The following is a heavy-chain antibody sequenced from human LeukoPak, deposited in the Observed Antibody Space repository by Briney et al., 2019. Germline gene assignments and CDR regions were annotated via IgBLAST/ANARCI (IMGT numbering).Heavy chain of an antibody. J-gene: IGHJ6*02. CDR2: MNPNSGNT. Sequence: ASVKVSCKASGYTFTSYDINWVRQATGQGLEWMEWMNPNSGNTGYAQKFQGRVTMTRNTSISTAYMELSSLRSEDTAVYYCARSPGEWLLWTYYYYGMDVWGQGTTVTVSS. D-gene: IGHD3-3*01. CDR1: GYTFTSYD. CDR3: ARSPGEWLLWTYYYYGMDV. V-gene: IGHV1-8*01.